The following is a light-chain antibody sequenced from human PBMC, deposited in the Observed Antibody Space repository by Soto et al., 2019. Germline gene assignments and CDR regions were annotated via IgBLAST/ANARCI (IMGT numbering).Light chain of an antibody. CDR3: QQYGSSPPYT. Sequence: EIVLTQSPGTLSLSPGERATLSCRASRSVSSRYLAWYQQKPGQAPRLLIYGASSRATGIPDRFSGSGSGTDFSLSSSRLEPEDFAVYYCQQYGSSPPYTFGQGTKLEIK. J-gene: IGKJ2*01. CDR2: GAS. V-gene: IGKV3-20*01. CDR1: RSVSSRY.